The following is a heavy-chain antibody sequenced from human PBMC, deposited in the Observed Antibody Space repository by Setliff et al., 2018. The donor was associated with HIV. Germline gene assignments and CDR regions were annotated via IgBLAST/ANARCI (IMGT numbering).Heavy chain of an antibody. CDR3: ARTMAVPATQPFDY. D-gene: IGHD2-15*01. Sequence: SETLSLTCDVYGGSLSGYYWSWIRQPPGKGLECIGEINHSGNTNYNASLKSRLTISIDMSKRHFSLKLSSVTAADTAVYYCARTMAVPATQPFDYWGQGTLVTVSS. CDR2: INHSGNT. CDR1: GGSLSGYY. V-gene: IGHV4-34*01. J-gene: IGHJ4*02.